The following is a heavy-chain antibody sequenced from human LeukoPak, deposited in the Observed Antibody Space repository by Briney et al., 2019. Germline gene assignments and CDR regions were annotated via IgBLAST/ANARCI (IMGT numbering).Heavy chain of an antibody. D-gene: IGHD3-9*01. CDR2: IIPILGIA. J-gene: IGHJ3*02. CDR1: GDTFSNYD. Sequence: ASVKVSCKASGDTFSNYDVTWVRQAPGQGLEWMGRIIPILGIANYAQKFQGRVTITADKSTSTAYMELSSLRSEDTAVYYCARGSPQQYYDILTGYYIEAFDIWGQGTMVTVSS. CDR3: ARGSPQQYYDILTGYYIEAFDI. V-gene: IGHV1-69*04.